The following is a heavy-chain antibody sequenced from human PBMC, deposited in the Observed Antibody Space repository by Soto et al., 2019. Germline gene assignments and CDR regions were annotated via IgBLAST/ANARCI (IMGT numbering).Heavy chain of an antibody. CDR3: ARVDILTGYYISYFDY. V-gene: IGHV4-31*03. J-gene: IGHJ4*02. CDR2: IYYSGST. D-gene: IGHD3-9*01. CDR1: GGSISSGGYY. Sequence: SETLSLTCTVSGGSISSGGYYWSWIRQHPGKGLEWIGYIYYSGSTYYNPSLKSRVTISVDTSKNQFSLKLSSVTAADTAVYYFARVDILTGYYISYFDYWGQGTLVTVSS.